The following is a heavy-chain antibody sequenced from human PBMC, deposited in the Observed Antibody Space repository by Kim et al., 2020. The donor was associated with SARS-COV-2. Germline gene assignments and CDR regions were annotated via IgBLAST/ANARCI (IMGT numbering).Heavy chain of an antibody. J-gene: IGHJ6*03. CDR2: IYHSGST. CDR1: GGSISSGGYS. V-gene: IGHV4-30-2*01. D-gene: IGHD4-17*01. Sequence: SETLSLTCAVSGGSISSGGYSWSWIRQPPGKGLEWIGYIYHSGSTYYNPSLKSRVTISVDRSKNQFSLKLSSVTAADTAVYYCARGTIYGDYYFDYMDVWGKGTTVTVSS. CDR3: ARGTIYGDYYFDYMDV.